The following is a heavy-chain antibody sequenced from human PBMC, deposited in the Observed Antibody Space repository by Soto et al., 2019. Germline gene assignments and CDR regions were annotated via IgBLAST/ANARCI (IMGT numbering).Heavy chain of an antibody. Sequence: SETLSLTCAVSSGSISSSNWWSWVRQPPGKGLEWIGEIYHSGSTNYNPSLKSRVTISVDKSKNQFSLKLSSVTAADTAVYYCARLGYCSSTSCLWFDPWGQGTLVTVSS. D-gene: IGHD2-2*01. CDR3: ARLGYCSSTSCLWFDP. J-gene: IGHJ5*02. CDR1: SGSISSSNW. CDR2: IYHSGST. V-gene: IGHV4-4*02.